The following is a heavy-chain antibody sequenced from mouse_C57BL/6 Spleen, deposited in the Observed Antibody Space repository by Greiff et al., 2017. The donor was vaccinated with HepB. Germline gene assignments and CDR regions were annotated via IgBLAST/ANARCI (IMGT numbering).Heavy chain of an antibody. J-gene: IGHJ4*01. CDR3: ARGKGKGYAMDY. V-gene: IGHV1-26*01. CDR2: INPNNGGT. D-gene: IGHD1-3*01. CDR1: GYTFTDYY. Sequence: LVKPGASVKISCKASGYTFTDYYMNWVKQSHGKSLEWIGDINPNNGGTSYNQKFKGKATLTVDKSSSTAYMELRSLTSEDSAVYYCARGKGKGYAMDYWGQGTSVTVSS.